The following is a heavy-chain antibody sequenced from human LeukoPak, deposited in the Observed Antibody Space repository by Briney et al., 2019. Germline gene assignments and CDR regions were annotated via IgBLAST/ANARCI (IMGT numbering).Heavy chain of an antibody. CDR1: GGSISSGSYY. Sequence: PSETLSLTCTVSGGSISSGSYYWGWIRQPAGKGLEWIGRIYTSGSTHYNPSLKSRVTISVDTSKNQFSLKLSSVTAADTGVYYCARGRITIFGVVTAALGIWGQGTMVTVSS. D-gene: IGHD3-3*01. V-gene: IGHV4-61*02. CDR3: ARGRITIFGVVTAALGI. J-gene: IGHJ3*02. CDR2: IYTSGST.